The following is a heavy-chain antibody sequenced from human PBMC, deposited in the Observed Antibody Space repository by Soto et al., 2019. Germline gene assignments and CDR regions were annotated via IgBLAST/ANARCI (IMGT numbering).Heavy chain of an antibody. D-gene: IGHD1-26*01. CDR2: VNSGSSYI. J-gene: IGHJ4*02. Sequence: GSLRLSCVASGFTFTSYTIHWVRQAPGKGLEWVSSVNSGSSYIYYADSVQGRFTISRDNAKKSVFLQMKTLRVDDTAVYYCTRDSGTYKLYYFDHWGQGTLVTVSS. CDR3: TRDSGTYKLYYFDH. CDR1: GFTFTSYT. V-gene: IGHV3-21*01.